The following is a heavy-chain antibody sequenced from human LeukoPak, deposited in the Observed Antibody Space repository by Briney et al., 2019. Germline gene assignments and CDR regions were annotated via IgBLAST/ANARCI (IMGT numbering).Heavy chain of an antibody. D-gene: IGHD5-24*01. Sequence: PGRSLRLSCAASGFTFSNSWMTWVRQAPGKGLERVANMNEDGSETYYVGSVRGRFTISRDNAKNSVCLEMNSLRAEDTAVYFCARDRGWQQFDYWGQGTLVIVSS. CDR2: MNEDGSET. J-gene: IGHJ4*02. CDR1: GFTFSNSW. V-gene: IGHV3-7*01. CDR3: ARDRGWQQFDY.